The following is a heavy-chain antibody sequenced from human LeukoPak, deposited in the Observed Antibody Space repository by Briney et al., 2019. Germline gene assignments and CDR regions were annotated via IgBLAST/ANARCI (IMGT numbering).Heavy chain of an antibody. D-gene: IGHD2-2*02. CDR3: AIGGDSTTSCYRCFDY. V-gene: IGHV5-51*01. CDR2: IYPDDSDT. Sequence: GESLKISCKGSGYRFTNYWIGWVRQMPGKGLEWRGLIYPDDSDTRYSPSFQGQATISADKSISTAYLQWSSLTASDTAMYYCAIGGDSTTSCYRCFDYWGQGNLVTVSS. CDR1: GYRFTNYW. J-gene: IGHJ4*02.